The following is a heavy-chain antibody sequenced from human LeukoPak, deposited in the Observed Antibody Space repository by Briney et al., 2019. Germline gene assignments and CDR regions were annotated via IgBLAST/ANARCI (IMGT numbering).Heavy chain of an antibody. J-gene: IGHJ4*02. CDR1: GGSISSYY. V-gene: IGHV4-39*01. D-gene: IGHD6-19*01. CDR3: ARGRIAVAGRPLDY. CDR2: IYYSGST. Sequence: SETLSLTCTVSGGSISSYYWSWIRQPPGKGLEWIGSIYYSGSTYYNPSLKSRVTISVDTSKNQFSLKLSSVTAADTAVYYCARGRIAVAGRPLDYWGQGTLVTVSS.